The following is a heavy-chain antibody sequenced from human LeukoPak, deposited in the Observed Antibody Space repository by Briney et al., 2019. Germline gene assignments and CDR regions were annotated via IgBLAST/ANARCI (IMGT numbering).Heavy chain of an antibody. D-gene: IGHD6-13*01. CDR3: AKSQQLVPRYFQH. CDR1: GFTFSSYA. CDR2: ISGSGGNT. V-gene: IGHV3-23*01. J-gene: IGHJ1*01. Sequence: GGSLRLSCAASGFTFSSYAMSWVRQAPGKGLEWVSAISGSGGNTYYADSVKGRFTISRDNSKNTLYLQMNSLRAEDTAVYYCAKSQQLVPRYFQHWGQGTLVTVSS.